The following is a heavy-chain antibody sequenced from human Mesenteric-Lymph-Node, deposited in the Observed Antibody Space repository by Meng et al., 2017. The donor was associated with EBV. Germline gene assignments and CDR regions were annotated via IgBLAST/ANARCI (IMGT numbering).Heavy chain of an antibody. V-gene: IGHV1-18*01. D-gene: IGHD5-18*01. CDR2: ISAYNGHT. J-gene: IGHJ4*02. CDR1: DYTFTSYG. Sequence: QVQLVQAGAEVKKAGTSVKVSCKASDYTFTSYGISWVRQAPGQGLEWMGWISAYNGHTNYAQRLQGRVTMTTDTSTSTAYMELRSLRSDDTAMFYCARVSDPRLDTAVPNFDYWGQGTLVTVSS. CDR3: ARVSDPRLDTAVPNFDY.